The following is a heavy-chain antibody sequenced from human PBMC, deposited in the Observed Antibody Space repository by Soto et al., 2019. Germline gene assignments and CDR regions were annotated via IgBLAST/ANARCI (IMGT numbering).Heavy chain of an antibody. CDR3: AMGYYYDSSVYNLQHKFDY. CDR1: GGTFTNYG. CDR2: IIPVLGPA. D-gene: IGHD3-22*01. V-gene: IGHV1-69*01. Sequence: QVQLVQSGAEVKKPGSSVKVSCKASGGTFTNYGISWVRQAPGQGLAWMGGIIPVLGPASYAQKFQGRVTITADESTSKDYMELNSLTSEDTAVFYCAMGYYYDSSVYNLQHKFDYWGQGTLVTVSS. J-gene: IGHJ4*02.